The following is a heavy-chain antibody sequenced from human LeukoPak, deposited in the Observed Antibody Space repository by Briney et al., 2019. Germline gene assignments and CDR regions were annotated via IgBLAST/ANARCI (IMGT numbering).Heavy chain of an antibody. CDR3: AKEDFGSGGNQGFDY. CDR1: GFTFSSYG. CDR2: ISYDGSNK. D-gene: IGHD2-15*01. J-gene: IGHJ4*02. Sequence: PGGSLRLSCAASGFTFSSYGMHWVRPAPGKGLEWVAVISYDGSNKYYADSVKGRFTISRDNSKNTLYLQMNSLRAEDTAVYYCAKEDFGSGGNQGFDYWGQGTLVTVSS. V-gene: IGHV3-30*18.